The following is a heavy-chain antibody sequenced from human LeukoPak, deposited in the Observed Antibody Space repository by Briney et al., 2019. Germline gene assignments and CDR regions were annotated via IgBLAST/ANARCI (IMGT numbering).Heavy chain of an antibody. CDR1: GFTFSTYC. CDR2: IKQDGSEK. CDR3: ARSRYYGSKNDAFDI. J-gene: IGHJ3*02. D-gene: IGHD3-10*01. Sequence: GGSLRLSCAASGFTFSTYCMSWVRQAPGKGLEWVAYIKQDGSEKYYVDSVKGRFTISRDNAKNSLYLQINSLRAEDTAVYYCARSRYYGSKNDAFDIWGQGTMVTVSS. V-gene: IGHV3-7*01.